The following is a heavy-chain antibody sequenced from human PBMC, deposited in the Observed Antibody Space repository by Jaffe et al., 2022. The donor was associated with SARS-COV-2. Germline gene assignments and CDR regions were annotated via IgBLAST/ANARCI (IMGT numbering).Heavy chain of an antibody. CDR2: ISYDGSNK. V-gene: IGHV3-30*18. Sequence: QVQLVESGGGVVQPGRSLRLSCAASGFTFSSYGMHWVRQAPGKGLEWVAVISYDGSNKYYADSVKGRFTISRDNSKNTLYLQMNSLRAEDTAVYYCANTLRGEGVRGAFDIWGQGTMVTVSS. CDR1: GFTFSSYG. CDR3: ANTLRGEGVRGAFDI. J-gene: IGHJ3*02. D-gene: IGHD3-16*01.